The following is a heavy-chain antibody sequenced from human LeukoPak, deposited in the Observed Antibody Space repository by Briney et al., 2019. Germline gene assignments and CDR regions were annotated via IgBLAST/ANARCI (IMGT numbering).Heavy chain of an antibody. CDR2: IWYDGSNK. CDR1: GFTFSSYG. CDR3: AREGSSSWCVGWFDP. V-gene: IGHV3-33*01. D-gene: IGHD6-13*01. J-gene: IGHJ5*02. Sequence: GGSLRLSCAASGFTFSSYGMHWVRQAPGQGLEWVAVIWYDGSNKYYADSVKGRFTISRDNSKNTLYLQMNSLRAEDTAVYYCAREGSSSWCVGWFDPWRQGTLVTVSS.